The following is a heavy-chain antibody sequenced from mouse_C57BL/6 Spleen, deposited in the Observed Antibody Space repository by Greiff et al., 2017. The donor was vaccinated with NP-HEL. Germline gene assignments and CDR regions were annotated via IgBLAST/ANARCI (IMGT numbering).Heavy chain of an antibody. V-gene: IGHV1-81*01. D-gene: IGHD1-1*01. CDR2: IYPRSGNT. J-gene: IGHJ1*03. Sequence: QVQLQQSGAELARPGASVKLSCKASGYTFTSYGISWVKQRTGQGLEWIGEIYPRSGNTYYNEKFKGKATLTADKSSSTAYMELRSLTSEDSAVYFCARSGITTVVDPYWYFDVWGTGTTVTVSS. CDR1: GYTFTSYG. CDR3: ARSGITTVVDPYWYFDV.